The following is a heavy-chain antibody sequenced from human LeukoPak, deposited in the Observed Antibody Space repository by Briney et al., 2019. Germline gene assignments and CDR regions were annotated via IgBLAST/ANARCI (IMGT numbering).Heavy chain of an antibody. Sequence: GGSLRLSCAASGFTFSSYAMAWVRQAPGKGLAWVSSISATGGSKSYADSVKAGISISRDNSKNTLYLQMNSLRAEDTAVYYCGRWDRLDAFDIWGQGTMVTVSS. CDR3: GRWDRLDAFDI. V-gene: IGHV3-23*01. J-gene: IGHJ3*02. CDR2: ISATGGSK. CDR1: GFTFSSYA. D-gene: IGHD1-26*01.